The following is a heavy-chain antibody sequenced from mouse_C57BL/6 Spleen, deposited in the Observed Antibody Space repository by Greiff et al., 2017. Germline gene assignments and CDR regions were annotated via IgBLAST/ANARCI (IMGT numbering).Heavy chain of an antibody. CDR2: IDTETGGN. D-gene: IGHD2-4*01. J-gene: IGHJ3*01. CDR3: TRGGDYDPFSY. V-gene: IGHV1-15*01. Sequence: QVQLQQSGAELVRPGASVTLSCKASGYTFTDYEMHWVKQTPVQGLEWIGAIDTETGGNAYNQKFKGKAIMTADKSYSTAYMELRSLTSEDYSVYYGTRGGDYDPFSYWGQGTLVTVSS. CDR1: GYTFTDYE.